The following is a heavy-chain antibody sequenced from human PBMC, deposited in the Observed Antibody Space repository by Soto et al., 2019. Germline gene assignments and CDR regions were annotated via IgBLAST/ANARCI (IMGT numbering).Heavy chain of an antibody. V-gene: IGHV4-30-2*06. J-gene: IGHJ5*02. CDR2: IYHSGFT. Sequence: QLQLQESGSGLVEPSQTLSLTCAVSGGSISSGGSCWTWIRQSPGRGLEWIGYIYHSGFTSYNPSLRSRVTISLDRSKNHFSLKLSSVTAADMAVYYCASGRDWFGPWGQRTLVSVSS. CDR3: ASGRDWFGP. CDR1: GGSISSGGSC.